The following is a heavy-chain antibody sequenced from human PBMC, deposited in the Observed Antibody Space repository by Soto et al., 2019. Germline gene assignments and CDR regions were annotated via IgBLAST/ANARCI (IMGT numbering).Heavy chain of an antibody. CDR3: TTSWEWDKFYFDY. D-gene: IGHD1-26*01. CDR1: GFTFSNAW. Sequence: EVQLVESGGGLVKPGGSLRLSCAASGFTFSNAWMTWVRQPPGKGLEWVGQIKSEPDGGTIDYATPVKGRFTISRDDSENTLYLQMNNLNTEDTGVYYCTTSWEWDKFYFDYWGQGTLVTVSS. J-gene: IGHJ4*02. CDR2: IKSEPDGGTI. V-gene: IGHV3-15*05.